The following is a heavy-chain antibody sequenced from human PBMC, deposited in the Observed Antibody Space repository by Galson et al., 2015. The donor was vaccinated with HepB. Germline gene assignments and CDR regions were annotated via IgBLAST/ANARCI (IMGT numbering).Heavy chain of an antibody. J-gene: IGHJ4*02. CDR1: GFSFTNAW. D-gene: IGHD4-17*01. V-gene: IGHV3-15*01. Sequence: SLRLSCAASGFSFTNAWMSWVRQAPGKGLEWVGRIKSKSDGETADYAAPVKGRFIISRDDSKNTLYLLMNSLKTEDTAVYYCTADPGDYEDYWGRGTLVTVSS. CDR2: IKSKSDGETA. CDR3: TADPGDYEDY.